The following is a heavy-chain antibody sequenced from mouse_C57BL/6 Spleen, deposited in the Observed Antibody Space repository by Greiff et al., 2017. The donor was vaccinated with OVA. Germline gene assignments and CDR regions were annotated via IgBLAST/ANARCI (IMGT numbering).Heavy chain of an antibody. Sequence: VQLQQSGPGLVQPSQSLSITCTVSGFSLTSYGVHWVRQSPGKGLEWLGVIWSGGSTDYNAAFISRLSISKDNSKSQVFFKMNSLQADDTAIDYCASSSYDYFDYWGQGTTLTVSS. CDR2: IWSGGST. J-gene: IGHJ2*01. CDR1: GFSLTSYG. V-gene: IGHV2-2*01. CDR3: ASSSYDYFDY. D-gene: IGHD1-1*01.